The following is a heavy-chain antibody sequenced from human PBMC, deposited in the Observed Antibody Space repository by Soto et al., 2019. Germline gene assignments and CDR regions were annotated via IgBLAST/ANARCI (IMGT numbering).Heavy chain of an antibody. CDR3: ARQPSRDIVVVVGGMDV. CDR1: GYSFTSYW. D-gene: IGHD2-15*01. V-gene: IGHV5-10-1*01. CDR2: IDPSDSYT. Sequence: PGESLKISGKGAGYSFTSYWISWVRQMPGKGLEWMGRIDPSDSYTNYSPSFQGHVTISADKSISTAYLQWSSLKASDTAMYYCARQPSRDIVVVVGGMDVWGRESTGTV. J-gene: IGHJ6*04.